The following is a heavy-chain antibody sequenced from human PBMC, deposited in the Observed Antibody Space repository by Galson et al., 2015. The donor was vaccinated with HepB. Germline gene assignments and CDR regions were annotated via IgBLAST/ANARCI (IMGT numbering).Heavy chain of an antibody. Sequence: PALVKPTQTLTLPCTFSGFSLNTRAAGVGWVRQPPGKALEWLAVVYWDDEKPYSPSLKSRIASTKDTSKNQVVLTMTNMDPVDTATYFCARVGDPPLDYWGQGTLVTVSS. J-gene: IGHJ4*02. CDR1: GFSLNTRAAG. CDR2: VYWDDEK. CDR3: ARVGDPPLDY. V-gene: IGHV2-5*02. D-gene: IGHD1-26*01.